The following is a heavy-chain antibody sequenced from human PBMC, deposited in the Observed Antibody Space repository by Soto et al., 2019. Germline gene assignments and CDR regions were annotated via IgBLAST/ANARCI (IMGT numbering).Heavy chain of an antibody. CDR1: GGTFSSYT. D-gene: IGHD3-3*01. J-gene: IGHJ6*02. Sequence: QVQLVQSGAEVKKPGSSVKVSCKASGGTFSSYTISWVRQAPGQGLEWMGRIIPILGIANYAQKVQGRVTITADKATSTAYMELSRLRSEDTAVYYCASLMSAGYYYGMDVWGQGTTVTVSS. V-gene: IGHV1-69*02. CDR3: ASLMSAGYYYGMDV. CDR2: IIPILGIA.